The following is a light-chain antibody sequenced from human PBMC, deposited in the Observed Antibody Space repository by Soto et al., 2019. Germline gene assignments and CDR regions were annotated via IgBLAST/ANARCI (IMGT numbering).Light chain of an antibody. CDR3: QQSYGIPQT. CDR2: DAS. Sequence: DIQMTQSPSTLSASVGDRVTITCRASQSVSSWLAWYQQKPGKAPKLLIYDASSLESGVPSRFSARGSGTDLTIDISSLQPEDGKTYDGQQSYGIPQTFGPGTKVDIK. J-gene: IGKJ1*01. V-gene: IGKV1-5*01. CDR1: QSVSSW.